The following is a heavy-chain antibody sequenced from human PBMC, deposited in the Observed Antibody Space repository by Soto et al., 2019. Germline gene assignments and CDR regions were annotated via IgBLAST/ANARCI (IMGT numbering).Heavy chain of an antibody. V-gene: IGHV3-30*04. CDR3: AKDLYYYDFSLDDS. Sequence: GGSLRLSCTGSGFTFSSYAMHWVRLAPGKGLEWVAVVSYDGSIENYADSVRGRSTISRDNSKNTVFLQMNSLRVEDTAVYYCAKDLYYYDFSLDDSWGQGTLVTVSS. J-gene: IGHJ5*02. D-gene: IGHD3-16*01. CDR2: VSYDGSIE. CDR1: GFTFSSYA.